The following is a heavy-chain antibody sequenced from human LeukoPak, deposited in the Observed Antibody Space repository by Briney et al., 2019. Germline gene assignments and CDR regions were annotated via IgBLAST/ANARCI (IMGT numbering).Heavy chain of an antibody. V-gene: IGHV3-21*01. D-gene: IGHD3-3*01. CDR1: GFTFSSYS. CDR3: ARDNRDDFWSAYPFPGGTQADAFDI. J-gene: IGHJ3*02. Sequence: SGGSLRLSCAASGFTFSSYSMNWVRRAPGKGLEWVSSISSSSSYIYYADSVKGRFTISRDNAENSLYLQMNSLRAEDTAVYYCARDNRDDFWSAYPFPGGTQADAFDIWGQGTMVTVSS. CDR2: ISSSSSYI.